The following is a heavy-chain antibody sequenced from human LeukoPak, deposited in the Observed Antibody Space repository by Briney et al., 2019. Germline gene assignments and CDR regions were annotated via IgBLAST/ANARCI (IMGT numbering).Heavy chain of an antibody. CDR3: AKGTGTTCDYYYMDV. CDR2: ISGSGGST. CDR1: VFTFSSYA. Sequence: GGSLRLSCAASVFTFSSYAMSWVRQAPGKGLEGVSAISGSGGSTYYADSVKGRFTISRDNSKNTLYLQMNSLRAEDTAVYYCAKGTGTTCDYYYMDVWGKGTTVTVSS. J-gene: IGHJ6*03. D-gene: IGHD1-7*01. V-gene: IGHV3-23*01.